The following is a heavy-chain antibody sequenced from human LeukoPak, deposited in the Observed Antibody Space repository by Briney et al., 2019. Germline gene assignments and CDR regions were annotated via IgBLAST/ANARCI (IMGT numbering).Heavy chain of an antibody. V-gene: IGHV3-21*01. Sequence: PGGSLRLSCAASGFTFSSYSMNWVRQAPGKGLEWVSSISSSSSYIYYADSVKGRFAISRDNAKNSLYLQMNSLRAEDTAVYYCARVQDGDFWSGCPFDYWGQGTLVTVSS. J-gene: IGHJ4*02. D-gene: IGHD3-3*01. CDR2: ISSSSSYI. CDR3: ARVQDGDFWSGCPFDY. CDR1: GFTFSSYS.